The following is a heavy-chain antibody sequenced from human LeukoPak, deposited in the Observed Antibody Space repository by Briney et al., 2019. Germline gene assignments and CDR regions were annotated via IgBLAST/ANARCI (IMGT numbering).Heavy chain of an antibody. CDR2: INTNTGNP. V-gene: IGHV7-4-1*02. J-gene: IGHJ4*02. CDR1: GYTFTSHA. D-gene: IGHD2-2*01. CDR3: AGTYQPLLPFPFDY. Sequence: ASVKVSCKASGYTFTSHAMNWVRQAPGQGLEWMGWINTNTGNPTYAQGFTGRFVFSLDTSVSTAYLQISSLKAEDTAVYYCAGTYQPLLPFPFDYWGQGTLVTVSS.